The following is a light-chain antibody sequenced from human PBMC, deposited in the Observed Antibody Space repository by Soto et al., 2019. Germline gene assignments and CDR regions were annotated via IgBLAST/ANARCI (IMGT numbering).Light chain of an antibody. CDR3: AAWDDSLNVHYV. CDR1: SSNIGSNT. J-gene: IGLJ1*01. Sequence: QSVLTQPPSASGTPGQRVTISCSGSSSNIGSNTVNWYQQLPGTPPKLLIYSNNQRPSGVPDRFSGSKSGTSASLAISGLQSEDEADYYCAAWDDSLNVHYVFGTGTKVTVL. V-gene: IGLV1-44*01. CDR2: SNN.